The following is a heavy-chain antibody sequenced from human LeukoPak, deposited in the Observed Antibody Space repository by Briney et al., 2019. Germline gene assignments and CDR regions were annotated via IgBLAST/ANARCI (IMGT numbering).Heavy chain of an antibody. CDR1: GGSFSGCY. CDR2: INHSGSA. D-gene: IGHD3-10*01. CDR3: ARLSAGI. V-gene: IGHV4-34*01. J-gene: IGHJ3*02. Sequence: SETLSLTCAVYGGSFSGCYWSWIRQPPGKGLEWIGEINHSGSANYNPSLKSRVTISVDTSKNQFSLKLSSVTAADTAVYYCARLSAGIWGQGTMVTVSS.